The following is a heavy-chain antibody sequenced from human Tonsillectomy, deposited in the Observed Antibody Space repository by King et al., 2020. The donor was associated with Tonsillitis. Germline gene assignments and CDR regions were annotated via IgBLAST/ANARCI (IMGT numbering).Heavy chain of an antibody. CDR3: ARDGDFLTVYGFDY. J-gene: IGHJ4*02. CDR2: ITSDGRIQ. Sequence: VQLVESGGGVVQPGRSLRLSCAASGFTFTSQPMHWVRQAPGKGLEWVARITSDGRIQHYADSVKGRFTISRDNSMHTVYLQMNSLRTEDTAIYHCARDGDFLTVYGFDYWGQRTLVSVSS. CDR1: GFTFTSQP. D-gene: IGHD3-9*01. V-gene: IGHV3-30*04.